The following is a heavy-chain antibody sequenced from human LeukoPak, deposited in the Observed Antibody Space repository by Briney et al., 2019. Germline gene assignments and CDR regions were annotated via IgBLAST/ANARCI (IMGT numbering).Heavy chain of an antibody. CDR2: IKSKTDGGTT. CDR1: GFTFSNAW. Sequence: MSGGSLRLSCAASGFTFSNAWMSWVRQAPGKGLEWVGRIKSKTDGGTTDYAAPVKGRFTISRDDSKNTLYLQMNSLTDKDTAVYYCAKVTSGLYSPLDIWGQGTLVIVSS. CDR3: AKVTSGLYSPLDI. J-gene: IGHJ4*02. D-gene: IGHD6-19*01. V-gene: IGHV3-15*01.